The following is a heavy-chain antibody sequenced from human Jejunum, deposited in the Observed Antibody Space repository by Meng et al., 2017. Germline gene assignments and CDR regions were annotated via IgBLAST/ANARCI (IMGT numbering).Heavy chain of an antibody. V-gene: IGHV3-20*04. D-gene: IGHD1-26*01. CDR2: INRKGDIT. CDR3: AALMMREVGGY. Sequence: GGSLRLSCAASGFNIVDYDMSWVRQRPGKGLEWVSGINRKGDITGYADSVKGRFTISKDNAKNSLYLQMNSLTAEDTAFSYCAALMMREVGGYRGQGTLVTVSS. J-gene: IGHJ4*02. CDR1: GFNIVDYD.